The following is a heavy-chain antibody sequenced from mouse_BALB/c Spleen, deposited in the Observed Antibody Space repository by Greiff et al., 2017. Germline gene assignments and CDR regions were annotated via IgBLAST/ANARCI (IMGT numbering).Heavy chain of an antibody. D-gene: IGHD1-1*01. CDR2: ISSGGSYT. CDR3: TRGGDYYGSNY. J-gene: IGHJ2*01. V-gene: IGHV5-6-4*01. CDR1: GFTFSSYT. Sequence: EVHLVESGGGLVKPGGSLKLSCAASGFTFSSYTMSWVRQTPEKRLEWVATISSGGSYTYYPDSVKGRFTISRDNAKNTLYLQMSSLKSEDTAMYYCTRGGDYYGSNYWGQGTTLTVSS.